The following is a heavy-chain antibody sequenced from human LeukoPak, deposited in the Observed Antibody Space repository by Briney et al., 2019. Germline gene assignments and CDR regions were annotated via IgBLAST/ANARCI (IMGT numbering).Heavy chain of an antibody. J-gene: IGHJ4*02. CDR1: GFTFSSHW. CDR2: IKQDGSEK. Sequence: GGSLRLSCAASGFTFSSHWMSWVRQAPGKGLEWVANIKQDGSEKYYVDSVKGRFTISRDNAKNSLYLQMNSLRAEDTAVYYCARDEGRQGEDFDFWGQGTLVTVSS. CDR3: ARDEGRQGEDFDF. V-gene: IGHV3-7*01.